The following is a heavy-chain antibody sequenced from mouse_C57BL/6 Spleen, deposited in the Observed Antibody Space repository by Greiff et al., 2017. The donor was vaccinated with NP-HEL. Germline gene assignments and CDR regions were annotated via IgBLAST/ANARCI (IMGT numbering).Heavy chain of an antibody. Sequence: VQLQQSGPELVKPGASVKISCKASGYTFTDYYMNWVKQSHGKSLEWIGDINPNNGGTSYNQKFKGKDTLTVDKSSSTAYMELRSLTSEDTAVYYCARAGYFDYWGQGTTLTVSS. CDR3: ARAGYFDY. CDR2: INPNNGGT. V-gene: IGHV1-26*01. J-gene: IGHJ2*01. CDR1: GYTFTDYY.